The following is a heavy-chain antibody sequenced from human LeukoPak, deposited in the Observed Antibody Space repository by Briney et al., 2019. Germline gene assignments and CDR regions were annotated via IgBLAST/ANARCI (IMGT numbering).Heavy chain of an antibody. V-gene: IGHV1-18*01. CDR2: ISAYNGNT. J-gene: IGHJ6*03. D-gene: IGHD2-21*01. Sequence: ASVKVSCKASGYTFTSYGISWVRRAPGQGLEWMGWISAYNGNTNYAQKLQGRVTMTTDTSTSTAYMELRSLRSDDTAVYYCARTIGGAYYYYYMDVWSKGTTVTISS. CDR3: ARTIGGAYYYYYMDV. CDR1: GYTFTSYG.